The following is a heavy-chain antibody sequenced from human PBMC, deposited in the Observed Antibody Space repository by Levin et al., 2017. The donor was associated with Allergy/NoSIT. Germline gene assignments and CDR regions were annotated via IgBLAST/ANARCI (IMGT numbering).Heavy chain of an antibody. CDR1: GASINSSHW. CDR3: ATSLAPGGY. Sequence: ASETLSLTCAVSGASINSSHWWSWVRQPPGKGLEWIGEIYHSGISNINPSLKNRVTISVDKSKSQFSLKLTSVTVADTAVYYCATSLAPGGYWGQGTLVTVSS. V-gene: IGHV4-4*02. J-gene: IGHJ4*02. CDR2: IYHSGIS. D-gene: IGHD6-13*01.